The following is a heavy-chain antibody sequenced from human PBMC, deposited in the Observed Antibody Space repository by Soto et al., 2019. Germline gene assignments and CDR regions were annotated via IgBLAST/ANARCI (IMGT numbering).Heavy chain of an antibody. D-gene: IGHD3-22*01. J-gene: IGHJ4*02. Sequence: EVQLLESGGGLVQPGGSLRLSCAASGITISNYPMSWVRQAPGKGLDWVSGISGSGDRTYYADSAKGRFTISKDIARNSLSLQLDSLGVEDKAVYFCVKDDGGYPSTAPHWGQGTLVTVSS. CDR3: VKDDGGYPSTAPH. CDR2: ISGSGDRT. CDR1: GITISNYP. V-gene: IGHV3-23*01.